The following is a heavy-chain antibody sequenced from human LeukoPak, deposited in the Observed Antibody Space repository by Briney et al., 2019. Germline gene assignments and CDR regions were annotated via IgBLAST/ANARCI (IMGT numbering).Heavy chain of an antibody. CDR1: GGSISSGGYY. Sequence: PSQTLSLTCTVSGGSISSGGYYWSWIRQHPGKGLGWIGYIYYSGSNYYNPSLKRRVTISVDTTKNKFSLKLSSVTAADTAVYYCARAGHRDGYNSLGYWGQGTLVTVSS. D-gene: IGHD5-24*01. CDR2: IYYSGSN. J-gene: IGHJ4*02. CDR3: ARAGHRDGYNSLGY. V-gene: IGHV4-31*03.